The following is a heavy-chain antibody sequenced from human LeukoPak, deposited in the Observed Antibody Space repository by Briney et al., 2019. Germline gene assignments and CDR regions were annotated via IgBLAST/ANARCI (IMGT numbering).Heavy chain of an antibody. J-gene: IGHJ3*02. CDR2: IYPGDSDT. Sequence: LGESLKISCKGSGYSFTSYWIGWVRQMPGKGLEWMGIIYPGDSDTRYSPSFQGQVTISADKSISTAYLQWSSLKASDTAMYYCARPSGVTTSEVAFDIWGQGTMVTVSP. CDR3: ARPSGVTTSEVAFDI. V-gene: IGHV5-51*01. D-gene: IGHD4-17*01. CDR1: GYSFTSYW.